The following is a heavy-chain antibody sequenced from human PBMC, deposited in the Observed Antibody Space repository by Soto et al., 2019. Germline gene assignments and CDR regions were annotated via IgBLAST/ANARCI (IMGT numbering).Heavy chain of an antibody. V-gene: IGHV3-23*01. Sequence: EVQLLESGGGLVQPGGSLRLSCAASGFTFSSYAMRWVRQAPGKGLEWVSAISCGGGSTYYADSVKGRFTISRDNSKNTQYLKMNSLMAEDTVVDYYAKDYRAPETRYDSRASDYWGQGTLVTVSS. D-gene: IGHD3-22*01. CDR3: AKDYRAPETRYDSRASDY. CDR2: ISCGGGST. J-gene: IGHJ4*02. CDR1: GFTFSSYA.